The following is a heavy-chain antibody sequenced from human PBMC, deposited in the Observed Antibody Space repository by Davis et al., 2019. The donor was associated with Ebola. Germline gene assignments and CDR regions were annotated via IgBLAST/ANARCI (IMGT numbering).Heavy chain of an antibody. CDR3: VRAFKGGDY. D-gene: IGHD1-26*01. V-gene: IGHV3-74*03. CDR2: INSNGSDT. J-gene: IGHJ4*02. CDR1: GFIFSSYW. Sequence: PGGSLRLSCAASGFIFSSYWMQWVRQAPGKGLVWVSRINSNGSDTTYADSVEGRFTISRDNAKNTLYLQMNSLRAEDTAVYYCVRAFKGGDYWGQGTLVTVSS.